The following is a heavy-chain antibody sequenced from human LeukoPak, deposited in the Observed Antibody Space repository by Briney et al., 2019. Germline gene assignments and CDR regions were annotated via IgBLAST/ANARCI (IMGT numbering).Heavy chain of an antibody. CDR2: ISGSGGST. J-gene: IGHJ4*02. CDR1: GFTFSSYA. V-gene: IGHV3-23*01. D-gene: IGHD6-19*01. Sequence: GGSLRLSCAASGFTFSSYAMSWVRQAPGKGLEWVSAISGSGGSTYYADSVKGRFTISRDNSKNTLYLQMNSLRAEDTAVYFCAKEQMMYSSSPFDYWGQGTLVTVSA. CDR3: AKEQMMYSSSPFDY.